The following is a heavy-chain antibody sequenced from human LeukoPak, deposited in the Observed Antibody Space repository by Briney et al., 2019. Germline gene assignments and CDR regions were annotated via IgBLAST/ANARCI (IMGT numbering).Heavy chain of an antibody. D-gene: IGHD6-19*01. CDR2: IWYDGSNK. CDR1: GFTFSSYG. V-gene: IGHV3-33*01. J-gene: IGHJ4*02. Sequence: HSGRSLRLSCAASGFTFSSYGMHWVRQAPSKGLEWVAVIWYDGSNKYYADSVKGRLTISRDNSKNTLYLQMNSLRAEDTAVYYCARCPSGYSSGWRREYYFDCWGQGTLVTVSS. CDR3: ARCPSGYSSGWRREYYFDC.